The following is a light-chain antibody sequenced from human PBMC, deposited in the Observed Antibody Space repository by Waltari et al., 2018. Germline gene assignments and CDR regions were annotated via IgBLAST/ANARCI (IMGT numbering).Light chain of an antibody. CDR2: DDS. V-gene: IGLV3-21*03. CDR3: QVWDTSSDHPV. J-gene: IGLJ2*01. CDR1: KIGSKS. Sequence: SYELTQPPSVSVAPGKTARITCGGRKIGSKSVHWYQQKPGQAPVLVVYDDSARPSGIPERLSVSNSGNTATLTITRVEAGDEADYYCQVWDTSSDHPVFGGGTKLTVL.